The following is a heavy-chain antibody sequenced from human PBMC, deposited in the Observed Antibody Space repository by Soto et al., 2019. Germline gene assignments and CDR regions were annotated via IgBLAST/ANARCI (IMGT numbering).Heavy chain of an antibody. Sequence: QVQLVQSGAEVKKPGSSVKVSCKASGGTFNSYVFNWVRQAPGQGLEWMGGIISIFGTPNYGQKFQGRVTITAHESTSTGFMELSSLTSEDTAIYYCARDLGSGYDPGDYWGQGTLSPSPQ. CDR2: IISIFGTP. CDR1: GGTFNSYV. D-gene: IGHD5-12*01. J-gene: IGHJ4*02. V-gene: IGHV1-69*12. CDR3: ARDLGSGYDPGDY.